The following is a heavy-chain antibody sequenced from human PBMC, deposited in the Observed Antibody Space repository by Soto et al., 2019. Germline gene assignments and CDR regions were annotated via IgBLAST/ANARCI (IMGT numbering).Heavy chain of an antibody. CDR1: GFTFSDYY. CDR2: ISSSSRYT. Sequence: QVQLVEAGGCLVNPGGSLRLACAASGFTFSDYYMSWIRQAPGKGLEWGSYISSSSRYTDYADSVKGRFTISRDNAKNSLYLKMNSLRAEDTAVYYCARDSVVVPAAPIVGYYGMDVWGQGTTVTVSS. J-gene: IGHJ6*02. D-gene: IGHD2-2*01. CDR3: ARDSVVVPAAPIVGYYGMDV. V-gene: IGHV3-11*06.